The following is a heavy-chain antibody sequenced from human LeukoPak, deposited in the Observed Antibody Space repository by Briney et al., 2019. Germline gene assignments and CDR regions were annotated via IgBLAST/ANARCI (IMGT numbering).Heavy chain of an antibody. V-gene: IGHV4-59*01. Sequence: SETLSLTCTVSGGSISSYYWSWIRQPPGKGLEWIGYIYYSGSTNYNPSLKSRVTISVDTSKNQFSLKLSSVTAADTAVYCCASAPAPGDYIFAFDYWGQGTLVTVSS. D-gene: IGHD4-17*01. J-gene: IGHJ4*02. CDR2: IYYSGST. CDR3: ASAPAPGDYIFAFDY. CDR1: GGSISSYY.